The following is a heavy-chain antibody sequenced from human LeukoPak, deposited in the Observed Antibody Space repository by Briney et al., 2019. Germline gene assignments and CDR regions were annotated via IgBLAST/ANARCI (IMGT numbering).Heavy chain of an antibody. CDR2: ISYDGSNK. CDR1: GFTFSSYG. D-gene: IGHD6-13*01. V-gene: IGHV3-30*18. Sequence: PGRSLRLSCAASGFTFSSYGMHWVRQAPGQGLEWVAVISYDGSNKYYADSVKGRFTISRDNSKNTLYLLMNSLRAEDTAVYYCAKDMAEGAAAGIFDYWGQGTLVTVSS. CDR3: AKDMAEGAAAGIFDY. J-gene: IGHJ4*02.